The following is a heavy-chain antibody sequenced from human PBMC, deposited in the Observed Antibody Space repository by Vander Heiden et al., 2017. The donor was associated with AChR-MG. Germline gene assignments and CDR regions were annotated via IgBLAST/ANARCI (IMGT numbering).Heavy chain of an antibody. CDR1: GFTFSSNS. D-gene: IGHD4-17*01. V-gene: IGHV3-30-3*01. CDR3: ASRSYGDYPFDY. J-gene: IGHJ4*02. CDR2: ISYDGTNK. Sequence: QVQLVESGGGVVQPGRSLRLPCAASGFTFSSNSLHWVRQAPGKGLEWVAAISYDGTNKYYADSVKGRFTISRDSSKNTLYLQMNSLRAEDTAVYYCASRSYGDYPFDYWGQGTLVTVSS.